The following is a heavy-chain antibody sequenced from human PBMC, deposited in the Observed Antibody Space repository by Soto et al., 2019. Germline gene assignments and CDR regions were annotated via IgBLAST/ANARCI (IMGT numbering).Heavy chain of an antibody. CDR1: GFTFSLYS. J-gene: IGHJ6*02. Sequence: EVQLVESGGGLVQPGGSLRLSCAASGFTFSLYSMSWVRQAPGKGLEWVSYISRSSTGIHYADSVKGRFTTSRDDVTNSMPLQMNSLRDGDTAVYYCARAVTWGLDVWGQGTTVSISS. CDR2: ISRSSTGI. D-gene: IGHD3-10*01. CDR3: ARAVTWGLDV. V-gene: IGHV3-48*02.